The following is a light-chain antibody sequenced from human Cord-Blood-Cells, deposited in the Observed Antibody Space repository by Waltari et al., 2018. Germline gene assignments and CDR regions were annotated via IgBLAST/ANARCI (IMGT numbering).Light chain of an antibody. CDR3: QQYHNWPT. J-gene: IGKJ1*01. Sequence: EIVMTQSPATLSVSPGERATLACRASQRVSSNLAWYQQKPCQAPRLLISGASTRATGIPARFSGSVSGTEFTLTLSSLQSEDFAVYYCQQYHNWPTFGQGTKVEIK. V-gene: IGKV3-15*01. CDR1: QRVSSN. CDR2: GAS.